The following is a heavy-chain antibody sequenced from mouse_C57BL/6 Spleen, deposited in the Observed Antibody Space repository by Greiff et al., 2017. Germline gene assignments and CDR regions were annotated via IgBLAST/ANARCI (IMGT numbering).Heavy chain of an antibody. D-gene: IGHD2-5*01. CDR2: INPSTGGT. J-gene: IGHJ2*01. Sequence: VQLQQSGPELVKPGASVKISCKASGYSFTGCYMNWVKQSPETSLEWIGEINPSTGGTTYNQKFKATATLTVDKSSSTAYMQLKRLTSEDSAVYYFAKGSNCYPLFDYWGQGTTLTVSS. CDR3: AKGSNCYPLFDY. CDR1: GYSFTGCY. V-gene: IGHV1-42*01.